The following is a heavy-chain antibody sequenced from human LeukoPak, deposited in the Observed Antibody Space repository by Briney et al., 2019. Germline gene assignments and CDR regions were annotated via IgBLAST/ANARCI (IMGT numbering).Heavy chain of an antibody. CDR1: GGSISSGSYY. CDR2: IYTSGST. CDR3: ARAGVVAAYYYYYYMDV. Sequence: SETLSLTCTVSGGSISSGSYYWSWIRQPAGKGLEWIGRIYTSGSTNYNPSLKSRVTISVDTCKNQFSLKLSSVTAADTAVYYCARAGVVAAYYYYYYMDVWGKGTTVTVSS. D-gene: IGHD2-15*01. V-gene: IGHV4-61*02. J-gene: IGHJ6*03.